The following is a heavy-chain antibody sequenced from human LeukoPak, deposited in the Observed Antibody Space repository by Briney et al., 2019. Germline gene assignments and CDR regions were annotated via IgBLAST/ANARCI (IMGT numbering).Heavy chain of an antibody. Sequence: GGSLRLSCAASGFTFSSYAMSWVRQAPGKGLEWVAFIRYDGSNKYYADSVKGRFTISRDNSKNTLYLQMNSLRAEDTAVYYCAKDRPDCSSTSCYRTFDYWGQGTLVTVSS. V-gene: IGHV3-30*02. CDR2: IRYDGSNK. D-gene: IGHD2-2*02. CDR3: AKDRPDCSSTSCYRTFDY. CDR1: GFTFSSYA. J-gene: IGHJ4*02.